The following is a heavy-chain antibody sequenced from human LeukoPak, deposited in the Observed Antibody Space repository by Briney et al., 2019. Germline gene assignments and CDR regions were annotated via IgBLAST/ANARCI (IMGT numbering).Heavy chain of an antibody. CDR3: ASASTQYYDILTGYPPDY. J-gene: IGHJ4*02. CDR2: IYYSGST. V-gene: IGHV4-30-4*08. Sequence: SETLSLTCTVSGGSISSGDYYWSWIRQPPGKGLEWTGYIYYSGSTYYNPSLKSRVTISVDTSKNQFSLKLSSVTAADTAVYYCASASTQYYDILTGYPPDYWGQGTLVTVSS. CDR1: GGSISSGDYY. D-gene: IGHD3-9*01.